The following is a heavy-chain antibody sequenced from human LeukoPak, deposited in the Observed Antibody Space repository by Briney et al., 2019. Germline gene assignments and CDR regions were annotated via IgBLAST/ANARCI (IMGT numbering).Heavy chain of an antibody. J-gene: IGHJ4*02. Sequence: PSETLSLTCAVYGGSFSGCYWSWIRQPPGKGLEWIGEINHSGSTNYNLSLKSRVTISADTSKKQFSLKLSSVTAADTAVYYCASGDSGYDNFDYWGQGTLVTVSS. D-gene: IGHD5-12*01. CDR2: INHSGST. V-gene: IGHV4-34*01. CDR1: GGSFSGCY. CDR3: ASGDSGYDNFDY.